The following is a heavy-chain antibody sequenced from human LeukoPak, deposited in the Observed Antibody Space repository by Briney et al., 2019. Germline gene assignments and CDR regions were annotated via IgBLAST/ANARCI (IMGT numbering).Heavy chain of an antibody. D-gene: IGHD3-3*01. V-gene: IGHV3-48*01. CDR2: ISSSGTI. J-gene: IGHJ4*02. CDR1: GLTFSSYA. Sequence: GGSLRLSCAASGLTFSSYAVSWVRQAPGKGLEWVSYISSSGTIYYADSVKGRFTISRDNAKNSLYLQMNSLRAEDTAVYYCARELSNYDFWLWGQGTLVTVSS. CDR3: ARELSNYDFWL.